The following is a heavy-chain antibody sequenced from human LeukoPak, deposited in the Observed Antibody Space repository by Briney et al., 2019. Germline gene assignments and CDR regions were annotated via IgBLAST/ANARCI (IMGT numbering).Heavy chain of an antibody. D-gene: IGHD1-14*01. CDR2: IYYTGST. J-gene: IGHJ3*01. V-gene: IGHV4-59*01. Sequence: SETLSLTCTVSGVFIRSNYWSWVRQPPGKGLEWVGYIYYTGSTKYNPSLKSRVTISVDTSRSQFSLKLSSVTAADTAVYYCARGTYNTSPPDLWGQGTMVTVSS. CDR3: ARGTYNTSPPDL. CDR1: GVFIRSNY.